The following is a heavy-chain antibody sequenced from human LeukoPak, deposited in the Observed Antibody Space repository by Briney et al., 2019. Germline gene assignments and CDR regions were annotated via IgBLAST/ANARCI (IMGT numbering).Heavy chain of an antibody. CDR2: ISAYNGNT. J-gene: IGHJ6*03. CDR3: ARANRVRYYYDSSGTDYYMDV. V-gene: IGHV1-18*01. Sequence: ASVKVSCKASGYTFTSYGISWVRQAPGQGLEWMGRISAYNGNTNYAQKLQGRVTMTTDTSTSTAYMELRSLRSDDTAVYYCARANRVRYYYDSSGTDYYMDVWGKGTTVTVSS. CDR1: GYTFTSYG. D-gene: IGHD3-22*01.